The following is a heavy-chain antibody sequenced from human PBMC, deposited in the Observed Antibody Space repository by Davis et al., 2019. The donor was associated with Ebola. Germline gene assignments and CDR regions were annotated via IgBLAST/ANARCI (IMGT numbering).Heavy chain of an antibody. Sequence: GESLKISCAASGFTFSNAWMNWVRQAPGKGLEWVGFIRSKAYGGTTEYAASVKGRFTISRDDSKSIAYLQMNSLKTEDTAVYYCTRPYTYYYWGQGTLVTVSS. J-gene: IGHJ4*02. CDR1: GFTFSNAW. CDR2: IRSKAYGGTT. D-gene: IGHD2-2*02. CDR3: TRPYTYYY. V-gene: IGHV3-49*04.